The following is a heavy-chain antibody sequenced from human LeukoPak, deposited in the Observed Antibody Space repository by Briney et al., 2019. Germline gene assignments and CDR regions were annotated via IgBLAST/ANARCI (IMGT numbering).Heavy chain of an antibody. Sequence: GRSLRLSCAASGFTFSSYGMHWVRQAPGKGLEWVAVISYDGSNKYYADSVKDRFTISRDNSKNTLYLQMNSLRAEDTAVYYCAKEEYDILTGYPTFDYWGQGTLVTVSS. CDR3: AKEEYDILTGYPTFDY. V-gene: IGHV3-30*18. D-gene: IGHD3-9*01. J-gene: IGHJ4*02. CDR1: GFTFSSYG. CDR2: ISYDGSNK.